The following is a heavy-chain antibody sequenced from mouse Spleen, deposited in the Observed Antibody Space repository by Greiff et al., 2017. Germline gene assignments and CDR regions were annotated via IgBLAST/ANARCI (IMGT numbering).Heavy chain of an antibody. Sequence: EVNVVESGEGLVKPGGSLKLSCAASGFTFSSYAMSWVRQTPEKRLEWVAYISSGGDYIYYADTVKGRFTISRDNARNTLYLQMSSLKSEDTAMYYCTRVYGSSLPDYWGQGTTLTVSS. CDR2: ISSGGDYI. CDR1: GFTFSSYA. V-gene: IGHV5-9-1*02. CDR3: TRVYGSSLPDY. D-gene: IGHD1-1*01. J-gene: IGHJ2*01.